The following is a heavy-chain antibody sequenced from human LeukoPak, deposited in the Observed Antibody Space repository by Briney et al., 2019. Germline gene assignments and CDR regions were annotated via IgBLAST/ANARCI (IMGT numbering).Heavy chain of an antibody. D-gene: IGHD3-10*01. V-gene: IGHV7-4-1*02. CDR1: GYTFNTYA. CDR2: INTNTGNP. CDR3: ARSAGGLLWFGEFYYFDY. Sequence: ASVKVSCKASGYTFNTYAMNWVRQAPGQGPEWMGWINTNTGNPTYAQGFTGRFVFSLDTSVSTAYLQISSLKAEDTAVYYCARSAGGLLWFGEFYYFDYWGQGTLVTVSS. J-gene: IGHJ4*02.